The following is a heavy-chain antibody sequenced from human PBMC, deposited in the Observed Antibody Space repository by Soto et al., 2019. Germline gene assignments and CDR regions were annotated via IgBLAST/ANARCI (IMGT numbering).Heavy chain of an antibody. Sequence: QVQVVESGGGVVQPGRSLRLSCAASGFTLSTYAMHWVRQAPGKGLEWLAVISYDGSRTHYAGSMEGRFTISRDTSKNTLYLQMNSLRPEGTAVYFCVREQNSGYYRTADYWGQGTLVTVSS. V-gene: IGHV3-30-3*01. CDR3: VREQNSGYYRTADY. CDR2: ISYDGSRT. J-gene: IGHJ4*02. CDR1: GFTLSTYA. D-gene: IGHD3-22*01.